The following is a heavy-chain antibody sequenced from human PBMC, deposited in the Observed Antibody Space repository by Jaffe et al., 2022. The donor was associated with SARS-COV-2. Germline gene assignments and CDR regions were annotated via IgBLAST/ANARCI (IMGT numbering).Heavy chain of an antibody. CDR3: ARGYDIVDY. Sequence: QVQLQESGPGLVKPSETLSLTCTVSGGSLSSHHWSWIRQPPGKGLEWIGYINYSGNTNNNPSLRSRVTISVDASKNQFSLKLSSVTAADTAVYYCARGYDIVDYWGQGTLVTVSS. J-gene: IGHJ4*02. CDR1: GGSLSSHH. D-gene: IGHD3-9*01. V-gene: IGHV4-59*11. CDR2: INYSGNT.